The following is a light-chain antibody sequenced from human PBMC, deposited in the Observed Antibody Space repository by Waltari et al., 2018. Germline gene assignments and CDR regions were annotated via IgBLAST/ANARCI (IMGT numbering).Light chain of an antibody. V-gene: IGLV2-23*01. J-gene: IGLJ2*01. CDR2: EDT. CDR1: SSDVGSYNL. CDR3: CSYAAGTTV. Sequence: QSALTQPASVSGSPGQSISISCTGTSSDVGSYNLVSWYQQRPGKAPNLMIYEDTKRPPGVSIRCSGSKSGNTASLKISGLQAEDEADYYCCSYAAGTTVFGGGTKLTVL.